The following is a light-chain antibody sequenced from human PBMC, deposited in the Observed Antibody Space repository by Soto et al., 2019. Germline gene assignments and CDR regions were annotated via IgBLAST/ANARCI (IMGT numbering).Light chain of an antibody. CDR3: SSYVGTKSYV. V-gene: IGLV2-8*01. CDR2: EVN. Sequence: QSALTQPPSASGSPGQSVTISCTGTSSDVGGYNYVSWYQQYPGKAPQLVIYEVNKRPSGVPDRFSGSKSGNTASLTVSGLQAEDDADYYCSSYVGTKSYVFGTGTKLTVL. J-gene: IGLJ1*01. CDR1: SSDVGGYNY.